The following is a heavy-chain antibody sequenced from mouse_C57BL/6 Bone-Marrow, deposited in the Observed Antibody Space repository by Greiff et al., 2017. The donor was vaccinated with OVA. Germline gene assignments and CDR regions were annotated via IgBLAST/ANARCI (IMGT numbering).Heavy chain of an antibody. CDR1: GFTFSDYY. J-gene: IGHJ1*03. CDR2: ISNGGGST. Sequence: EVKLVESGGGLVQPGGSLKLSCAASGFTFSDYYMYWVRQTPEKRLEWVAYISNGGGSTYYPDTVKGRFTISRDNAKNTLYLQMSRLKSEDTAMYYCARHDYSGYFDVWGTGTTVTVSS. V-gene: IGHV5-12*01. CDR3: ARHDYSGYFDV. D-gene: IGHD2-12*01.